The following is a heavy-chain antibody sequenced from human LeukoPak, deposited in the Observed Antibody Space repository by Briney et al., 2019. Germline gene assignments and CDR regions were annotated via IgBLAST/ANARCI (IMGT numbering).Heavy chain of an antibody. J-gene: IGHJ4*02. V-gene: IGHV3-33*01. Sequence: PGRSLRLSCAASGFTFSSYGMHWVRQAPGKGLEWVALIWYDGGNEYYADSVKGRFTISRDNSKNTLYLQMNSLRAEDTAVYYCAREGDYSSSWYSDYWGQGTLVTVSS. CDR3: AREGDYSSSWYSDY. CDR1: GFTFSSYG. CDR2: IWYDGGNE. D-gene: IGHD6-13*01.